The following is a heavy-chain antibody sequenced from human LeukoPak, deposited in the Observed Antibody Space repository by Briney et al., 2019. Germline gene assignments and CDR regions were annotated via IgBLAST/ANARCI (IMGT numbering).Heavy chain of an antibody. D-gene: IGHD1-1*01. CDR1: GFTFSSYA. Sequence: GGSLRLSCAASGFTFSSYAMSWVRQAPGKGLEWVSAISGSGGSTYYADSVKGRFTIPRDNSKNTVVLQMNSLRAEDTAVYYCARDSETETGWYYYGMDVWGQGTTVTVSS. V-gene: IGHV3-23*01. CDR2: ISGSGGST. J-gene: IGHJ6*02. CDR3: ARDSETETGWYYYGMDV.